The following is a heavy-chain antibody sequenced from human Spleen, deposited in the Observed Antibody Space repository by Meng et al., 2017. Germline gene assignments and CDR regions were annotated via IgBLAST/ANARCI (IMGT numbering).Heavy chain of an antibody. CDR3: ARGRLGYSSSWFDY. CDR1: GGSISSYY. V-gene: IGHV4-59*12. D-gene: IGHD6-13*01. Sequence: SETLSLTCTVSGGSISSYYWSWIRQPPGKGLEWIGYIYYSGSTNYNPSLKSRVTISVDTSKNQFFLKLSSVTAADTAVYYCARGRLGYSSSWFDYWGQGTLVTVSS. CDR2: IYYSGST. J-gene: IGHJ4*02.